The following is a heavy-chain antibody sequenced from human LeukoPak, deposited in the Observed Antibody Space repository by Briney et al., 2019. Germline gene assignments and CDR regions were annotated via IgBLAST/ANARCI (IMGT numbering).Heavy chain of an antibody. V-gene: IGHV1-69*13. CDR1: GGTFSSYA. CDR3: ARDLPYCSSTSSYGPYWYFDL. D-gene: IGHD2-2*01. J-gene: IGHJ2*01. Sequence: VASVTVSCKASGGTFSSYAISWVRQAPGQGLEWMGGIIPIFGTANYAQKFQGRVTNTADESTSTAYMELSSLRSEDTAVYYCARDLPYCSSTSSYGPYWYFDLWGRGTLVTVSS. CDR2: IIPIFGTA.